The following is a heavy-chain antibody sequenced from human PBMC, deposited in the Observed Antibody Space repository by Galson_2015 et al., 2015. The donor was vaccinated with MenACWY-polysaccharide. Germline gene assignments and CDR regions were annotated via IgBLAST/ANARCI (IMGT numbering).Heavy chain of an antibody. CDR1: GFTFSSYS. V-gene: IGHV3-21*01. J-gene: IGHJ6*02. D-gene: IGHD4-11*01. CDR2: ISSSSDYI. CDR3: ARTVASFSAMDV. Sequence: SLRLSCAASGFTFSSYSMNWVRQAPGKGLEWVSSISSSSDYIYYADSVKGRFTISRDNAKNSLYLQMNSLRAEDTAVYYCARTVASFSAMDVWGQGTPVTVSS.